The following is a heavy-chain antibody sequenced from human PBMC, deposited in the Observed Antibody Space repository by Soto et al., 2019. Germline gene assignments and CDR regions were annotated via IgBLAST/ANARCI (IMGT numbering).Heavy chain of an antibody. CDR3: AKDIRRYSYGEWYMDV. Sequence: PGGSLRLSCAASGFTFSSYAMSWVRQAPGKGLEWVSAISGSGGSTYYADSVKGRFTISRDNSKNTLYLQMNSLRAEDTALYYCAKDIRRYSYGEWYMDVWGKGTTVTVSS. D-gene: IGHD5-18*01. J-gene: IGHJ6*03. CDR2: ISGSGGST. CDR1: GFTFSSYA. V-gene: IGHV3-23*01.